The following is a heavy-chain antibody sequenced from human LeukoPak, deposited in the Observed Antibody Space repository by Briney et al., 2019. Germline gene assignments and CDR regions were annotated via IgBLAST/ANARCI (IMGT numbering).Heavy chain of an antibody. CDR2: INHSGST. CDR1: GFTFSDYY. CDR3: ASPPTNWGSDY. V-gene: IGHV4-34*01. Sequence: GSLRLSCAASGFTFSDYYWSWIRQPPGKGLEWIGEINHSGSTNYNPSLKSRVTISVDTSKNQFSLKLSSVTAADTAVYYCASPPTNWGSDYWGQGTLVTVSS. J-gene: IGHJ4*02. D-gene: IGHD7-27*01.